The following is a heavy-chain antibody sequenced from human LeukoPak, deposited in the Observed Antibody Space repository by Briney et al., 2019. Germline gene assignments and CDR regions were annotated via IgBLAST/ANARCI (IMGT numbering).Heavy chain of an antibody. V-gene: IGHV4-61*02. CDR1: GDSISSGVYY. D-gene: IGHD3-9*01. J-gene: IGHJ5*02. CDR2: VYVGGDT. Sequence: SETLSLTCTVSGDSISSGVYYWSWIRQSAGRELEWIGRVYVGGDTNYNPSLNSRLTIKLDSSRNQFSLKLTSVTAADTAVYYCARGSYDNYDDPWGQGTLVTVSS. CDR3: ARGSYDNYDDP.